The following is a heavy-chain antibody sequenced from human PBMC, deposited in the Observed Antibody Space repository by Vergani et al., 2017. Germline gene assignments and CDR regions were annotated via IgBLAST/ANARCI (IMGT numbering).Heavy chain of an antibody. Sequence: QVQLVQSGAEVKKPGASVKVSCKASGSTFTSYGISWVRQAPGQGLEWRGWNSAYNGNTNYAQKLQGSVTMTTDTSTSTAYMELSSLRSDDTAVTYWARDPEIVVVPAAPYYYYYYGMDVWGQGTTVTVSS. D-gene: IGHD2-2*01. J-gene: IGHJ6*02. V-gene: IGHV1-18*04. CDR3: ARDPEIVVVPAAPYYYYYYGMDV. CDR1: GSTFTSYG. CDR2: NSAYNGNT.